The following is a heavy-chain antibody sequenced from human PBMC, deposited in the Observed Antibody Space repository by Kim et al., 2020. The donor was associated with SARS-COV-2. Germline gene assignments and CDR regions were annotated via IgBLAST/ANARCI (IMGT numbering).Heavy chain of an antibody. J-gene: IGHJ4*02. D-gene: IGHD3-10*01. CDR3: ARLPNYFCSGAFEC. Sequence: YNPALKSRVTISVDTSKNHFSLKLTSVTAADTAVYYSARLPNYFCSGAFECWGQRTLVTVSS. V-gene: IGHV4-39*02.